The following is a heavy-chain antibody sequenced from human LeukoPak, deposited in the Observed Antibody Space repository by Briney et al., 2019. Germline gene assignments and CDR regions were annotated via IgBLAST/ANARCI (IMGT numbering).Heavy chain of an antibody. Sequence: GASVKVSCKASGYTFTSYYMHWVRQAPGQGLEWMGIINPSGGSTSYAQKFQGRVTMTRDMSTSTVYMELSSLRSEDTAVYYCARDRGSSSWYRARGTFDIWGQGTMVTVSS. CDR1: GYTFTSYY. D-gene: IGHD6-13*01. CDR3: ARDRGSSSWYRARGTFDI. CDR2: INPSGGST. J-gene: IGHJ3*02. V-gene: IGHV1-46*01.